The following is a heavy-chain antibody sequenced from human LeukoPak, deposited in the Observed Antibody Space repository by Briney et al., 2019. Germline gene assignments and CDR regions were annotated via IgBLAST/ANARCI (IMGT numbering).Heavy chain of an antibody. Sequence: GGSLRLSCAASGFTFSSYWMSWVRQAPEKGLEWVANIKQDGSEKYYVDSVKGRLTISRDNAKNSLYLQMNSLRAEDTAVYYCARDLTYYDFWSGYDNYFDYWGQGTLVTVSS. CDR1: GFTFSSYW. V-gene: IGHV3-7*01. CDR2: IKQDGSEK. J-gene: IGHJ4*02. CDR3: ARDLTYYDFWSGYDNYFDY. D-gene: IGHD3-3*01.